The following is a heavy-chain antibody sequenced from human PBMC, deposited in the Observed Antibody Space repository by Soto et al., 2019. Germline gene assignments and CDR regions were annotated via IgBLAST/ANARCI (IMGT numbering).Heavy chain of an antibody. V-gene: IGHV1-2*04. J-gene: IGHJ6*03. CDR3: ARESGGAAATLDYYYFYMDV. CDR1: GDTFNDYY. D-gene: IGHD1-26*01. Sequence: QVQLVQSGAEVKKPGASVTVSCRSSGDTFNDYYIHWVRQAPGQGLEWMGWINPNGGVTKYAQKFQGCVTMTRHTSIRTVYMQLSRLRSDDTAVYYCARESGGAAATLDYYYFYMDVWGTGTTVTVSS. CDR2: INPNGGVT.